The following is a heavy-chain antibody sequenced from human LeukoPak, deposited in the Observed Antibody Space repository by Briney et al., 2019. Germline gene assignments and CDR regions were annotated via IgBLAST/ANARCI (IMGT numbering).Heavy chain of an antibody. Sequence: SETLSLTCTVSGGSISGDYWSWIRQSPGKGLEWIGYIYYSGSTNYNPSLKSRVTISVDTSKNQFSLKLSSVTAADTAVYYCARQGFRYGELYDYWGQGTLVTVSS. V-gene: IGHV4-59*08. CDR3: ARQGFRYGELYDY. CDR1: GGSISGDY. CDR2: IYYSGST. D-gene: IGHD3-10*01. J-gene: IGHJ4*02.